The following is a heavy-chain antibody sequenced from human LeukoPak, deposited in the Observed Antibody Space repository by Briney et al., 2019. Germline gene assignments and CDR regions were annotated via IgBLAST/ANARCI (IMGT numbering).Heavy chain of an antibody. J-gene: IGHJ4*02. CDR3: ARRQYRSSWYYFDY. D-gene: IGHD6-13*01. V-gene: IGHV3-74*01. CDR1: GFSLSSYW. Sequence: GGSLRLSCAASGFSLSSYWMHWVRQAPGKGLVWVSRINSDGSTTNYADSVKGRSTISRDNAKNTLYLQMNSLRAEDTAVYYCARRQYRSSWYYFDYWGQGTLVTVSS. CDR2: INSDGSTT.